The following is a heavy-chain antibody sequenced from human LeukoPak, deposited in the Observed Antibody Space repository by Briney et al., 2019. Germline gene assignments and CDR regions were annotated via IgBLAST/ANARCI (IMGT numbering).Heavy chain of an antibody. D-gene: IGHD3-22*01. CDR2: INPNSGGT. CDR1: GYXFTGYY. Sequence: ASVKVSCKASGYXFTGYYIHWVRQAPGQGLEWMGWINPNSGGTNYAQNLQGRVAMTTDTSTSTAYMELRSLRSDDTAVYYCARDCDRSGYYCYWGQGTLVTVSS. J-gene: IGHJ4*02. V-gene: IGHV1-2*02. CDR3: ARDCDRSGYYCY.